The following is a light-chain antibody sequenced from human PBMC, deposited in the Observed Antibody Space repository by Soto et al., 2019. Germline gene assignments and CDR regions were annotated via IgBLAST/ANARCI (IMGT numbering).Light chain of an antibody. J-gene: IGLJ1*01. CDR3: SSHAGSSAFYV. CDR2: EVT. Sequence: QSVLTQPASVSGSPGQSITISCTGTSSDIGAYDYVSWYQQYPGRVPKLLIHEVTNRPSGVSDRSSGSKSGNTASLTISGLQTEDEADYYCSSHAGSSAFYVFGTGTKVTVL. CDR1: SSDIGAYDY. V-gene: IGLV2-14*01.